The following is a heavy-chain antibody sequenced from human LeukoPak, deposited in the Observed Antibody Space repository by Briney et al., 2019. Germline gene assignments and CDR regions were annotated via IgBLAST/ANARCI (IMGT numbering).Heavy chain of an antibody. CDR2: IRGSGGST. CDR1: GFTFSSYA. D-gene: IGHD2-21*01. J-gene: IGHJ4*02. Sequence: SGGSQRLSCAASGFTFSSYAMSWVRQAPGKGREWVSAIRGSGGSTYYAYSVKGRFTISRDNSKNTQYLKMNSLRADYTAVYYCAKFLPTHIVVANYYFDYWGQGTLVTVSS. V-gene: IGHV3-23*01. CDR3: AKFLPTHIVVANYYFDY.